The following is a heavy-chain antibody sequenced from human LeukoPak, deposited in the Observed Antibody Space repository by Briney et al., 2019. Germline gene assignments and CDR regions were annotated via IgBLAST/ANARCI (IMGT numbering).Heavy chain of an antibody. Sequence: GGSLRLSCAASGFTFSSYWMSWVRQAPGKGLEWVANIKRDGSEKYYVDSVKGRFTISRDNAKNSLCLQMNSLRAEDTAVYYCARDQIVVVPAAITKYYYMDVWGKGTTVTVSS. CDR1: GFTFSSYW. CDR3: ARDQIVVVPAAITKYYYMDV. V-gene: IGHV3-7*01. D-gene: IGHD2-2*01. CDR2: IKRDGSEK. J-gene: IGHJ6*03.